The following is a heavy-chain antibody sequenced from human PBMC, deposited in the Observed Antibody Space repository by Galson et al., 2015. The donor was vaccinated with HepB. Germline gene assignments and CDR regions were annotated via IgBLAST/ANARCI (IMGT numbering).Heavy chain of an antibody. Sequence: SLRLSCAASGFRFDDYGMSWVRQAPGRGLEWVSSINWNGGSTGYADSVKGRFTISRDNAKNPLYLQMNSLRAEDTALYHCAREFWKKQQQSLSPYYYHMDVWGKGTTVTVSS. CDR3: AREFWKKQQQSLSPYYYHMDV. CDR1: GFRFDDYG. CDR2: INWNGGST. J-gene: IGHJ6*03. D-gene: IGHD6-13*01. V-gene: IGHV3-20*01.